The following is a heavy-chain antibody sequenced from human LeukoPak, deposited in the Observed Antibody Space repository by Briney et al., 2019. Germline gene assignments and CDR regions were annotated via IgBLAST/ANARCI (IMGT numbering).Heavy chain of an antibody. V-gene: IGHV3-23*01. D-gene: IGHD3-22*01. CDR2: ISGSGGST. J-gene: IGHJ4*02. CDR3: AKIGDNVIVVVTTFDY. Sequence: GGSLRLSCAASGFTFSSYAMSWVRQAPGKGLEWVSAISGSGGSTYYAASVKGRFTISRDNSKNTLYLQMNSLRAEDTAVYYCAKIGDNVIVVVTTFDYWGQGTLVTVSS. CDR1: GFTFSSYA.